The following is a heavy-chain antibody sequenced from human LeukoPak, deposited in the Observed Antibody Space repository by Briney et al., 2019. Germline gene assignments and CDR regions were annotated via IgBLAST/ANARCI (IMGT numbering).Heavy chain of an antibody. D-gene: IGHD3-22*01. CDR2: ISSSSSYI. Sequence: PGGSLRLSCAASGFTFSSYSMDWVRPAPGKGLEWVSSISSSSSYIYYADSVKGRFTISRDNAKNSLYLQMNSLRAEDTAVYYCARDRLGYDSSGMDVWGQGTTVTVSS. V-gene: IGHV3-21*01. J-gene: IGHJ6*02. CDR1: GFTFSSYS. CDR3: ARDRLGYDSSGMDV.